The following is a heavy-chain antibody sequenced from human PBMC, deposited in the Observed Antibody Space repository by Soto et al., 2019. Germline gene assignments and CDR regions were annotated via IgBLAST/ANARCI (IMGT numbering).Heavy chain of an antibody. CDR3: ARVLRGWFDP. CDR1: GFTFDDYA. Sequence: GGSLRLSCAASGFTFDDYAMHWVRQGPGKGLEWVSGISWNSGGIGYADSVKGRFTISRDNAKNSLYLQMDRLRPEDTAFYYCARVLRGWFDPWGQGTPVTVSS. CDR2: ISWNSGGI. V-gene: IGHV3-9*01. J-gene: IGHJ5*02.